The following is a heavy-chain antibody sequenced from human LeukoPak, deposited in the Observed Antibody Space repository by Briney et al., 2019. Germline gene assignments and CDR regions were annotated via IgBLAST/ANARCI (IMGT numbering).Heavy chain of an antibody. Sequence: PGRSLRLSCAASGFTFYDYAMHWVRHAPGKGLEWVSGISWNSGSIVYADSVKGRFTISRDNAKNSLYMQMNSLRAEDTALYYCVTMIVVALGGAFDIWGQGTMVTVSS. CDR2: ISWNSGSI. J-gene: IGHJ3*02. V-gene: IGHV3-9*01. CDR1: GFTFYDYA. CDR3: VTMIVVALGGAFDI. D-gene: IGHD3-22*01.